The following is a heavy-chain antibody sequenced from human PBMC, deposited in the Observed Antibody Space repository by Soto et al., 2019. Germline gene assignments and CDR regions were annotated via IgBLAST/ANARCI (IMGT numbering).Heavy chain of an antibody. J-gene: IGHJ4*02. CDR2: IIPIIGII. V-gene: IGHV1-69*04. Sequence: SVKVSCKASGGTFSTYTITWVRQAPGQGLEWMGRIIPIIGIINYAQKLQGRVTMTTDTSTSTAYMELRSLRSDDTAVYYCARDLGLEDIVVVVAASTFDYWGQGTLVTVS. CDR3: ARDLGLEDIVVVVAASTFDY. D-gene: IGHD2-15*01. CDR1: GGTFSTYT.